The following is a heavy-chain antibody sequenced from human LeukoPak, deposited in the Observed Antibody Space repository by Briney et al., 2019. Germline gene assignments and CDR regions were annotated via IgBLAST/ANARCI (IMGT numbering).Heavy chain of an antibody. Sequence: GGSLRLSCAASGFTFSSYAMSWVRQAPGKGLEWVAVISYDGSNKYYADSVKGRFTISRDNSKNTLYLQMNSLRAEDTAVYYCARDLAGDYFGYWGQGTLVTVSS. V-gene: IGHV3-30-3*01. J-gene: IGHJ4*02. CDR3: ARDLAGDYFGY. D-gene: IGHD6-19*01. CDR2: ISYDGSNK. CDR1: GFTFSSYA.